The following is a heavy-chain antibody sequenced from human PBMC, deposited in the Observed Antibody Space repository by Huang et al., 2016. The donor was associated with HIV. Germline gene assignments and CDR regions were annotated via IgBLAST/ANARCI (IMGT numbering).Heavy chain of an antibody. CDR1: GFTFNKFD. J-gene: IGHJ4*02. CDR2: ISYDGSSK. D-gene: IGHD1-26*01. V-gene: IGHV3-30*18. CDR3: AKDGRGSGTYYDYFEY. Sequence: QVQLVESGGGVVQPGRSLRLSCAAFGFTFNKFDMHWVRQAPGKGLEWRAIISYDGSSKYHADSVKGRFTISRDNSKNTVYLQMNSLRVEDTAVYYCAKDGRGSGTYYDYFEYWGQGTLVTVSS.